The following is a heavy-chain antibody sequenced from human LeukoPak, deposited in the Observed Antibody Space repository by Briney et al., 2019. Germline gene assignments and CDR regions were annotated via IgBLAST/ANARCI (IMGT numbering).Heavy chain of an antibody. V-gene: IGHV4-38-2*02. J-gene: IGHJ4*02. CDR1: GYSISNGYY. CDR3: ARRHSSGWFYY. D-gene: IGHD6-19*01. CDR2: IYRSGST. Sequence: SETLSLTCTVSGYSISNGYYWDWIRQPPGRGLEWIGNIYRSGSTSYNPSLRSRVTISVDTSKNQFSLKVNSVTAADTAVYYCARRHSSGWFYYWGQGTLVTVSS.